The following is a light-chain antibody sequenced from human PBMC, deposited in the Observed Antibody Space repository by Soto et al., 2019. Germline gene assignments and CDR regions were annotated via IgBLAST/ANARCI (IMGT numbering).Light chain of an antibody. Sequence: DIPMTQSPSTLSASVGDSVTITCRASQSISVWLAWYQQKPGKAPKLLLYKASSLQSGVPSRFSGSGSGTEFTLTISSLQPDDFATYYCQQYNTYSITFGQGTRLEMK. CDR3: QQYNTYSIT. CDR2: KAS. J-gene: IGKJ5*01. V-gene: IGKV1-5*03. CDR1: QSISVW.